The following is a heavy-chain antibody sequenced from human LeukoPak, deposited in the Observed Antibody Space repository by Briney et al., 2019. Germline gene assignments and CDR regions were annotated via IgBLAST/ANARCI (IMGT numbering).Heavy chain of an antibody. D-gene: IGHD3-9*01. V-gene: IGHV3-23*01. Sequence: GGSLRLSCAASGFTFRSYAMSWVRQAPGKGLEWVSTISGSGGSTYYADSVKGRFTISRDNSKNTLYLQMNSLRAEDTAVYYCAKEVEDNILTAYYFWGQGTLVTVSS. CDR3: AKEVEDNILTAYYF. CDR2: ISGSGGST. CDR1: GFTFRSYA. J-gene: IGHJ4*02.